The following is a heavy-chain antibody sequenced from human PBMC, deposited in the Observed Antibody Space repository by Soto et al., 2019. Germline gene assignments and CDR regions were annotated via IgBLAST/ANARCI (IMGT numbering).Heavy chain of an antibody. V-gene: IGHV1-2*02. D-gene: IGHD3-16*01. CDR3: ARRHLHDYITTCFDP. CDR1: GYTFTENQ. Sequence: GASVKISWKASGYTFTENQIHWLRRAPGQRLQCLGRIDPKSGDTTFAPTFQGRVTMTRXTXXNXXXLXLXXLTSDDTAIYYCARRHLHDYITTCFDPWGLGALVTISS. CDR2: IDPKSGDT. J-gene: IGHJ5*02.